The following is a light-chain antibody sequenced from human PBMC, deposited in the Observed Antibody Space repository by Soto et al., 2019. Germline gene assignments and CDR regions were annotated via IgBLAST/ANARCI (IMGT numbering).Light chain of an antibody. J-gene: IGKJ1*01. V-gene: IGKV3D-20*02. CDR1: QSFNSIY. CDR3: QQRSNWPPT. CDR2: GAS. Sequence: EIVLTQSPGTLSLSPGESATLSCRASQSFNSIYLAWYQQKPGQAPRLLIYGASSRATGIPDRFSGSGSGTDFTLTISRLEPEDFAVYYCQQRSNWPPTFGQGTKVDIK.